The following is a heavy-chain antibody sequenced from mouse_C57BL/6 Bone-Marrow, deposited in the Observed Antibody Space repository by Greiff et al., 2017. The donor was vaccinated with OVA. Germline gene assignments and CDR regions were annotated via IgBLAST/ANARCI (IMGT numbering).Heavy chain of an antibody. D-gene: IGHD1-1*01. CDR1: GYSFTGYY. J-gene: IGHJ1*03. CDR3: ARWDYYGSRHWYFDV. CDR2: INPSTGGT. Sequence: EVMLVESGPELVKPGASVKISCKASGYSFTGYYMNWVKQSPEKSLEWIGEINPSTGGTTYNQKFKAKATLTVDKSSSTAYMQLKSLTSEDSAVYYCARWDYYGSRHWYFDVWGTGTTVTVSS. V-gene: IGHV1-42*01.